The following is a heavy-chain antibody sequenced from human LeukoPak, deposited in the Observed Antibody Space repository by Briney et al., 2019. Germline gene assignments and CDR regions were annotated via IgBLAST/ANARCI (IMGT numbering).Heavy chain of an antibody. D-gene: IGHD3-10*01. V-gene: IGHV1-46*01. Sequence: GASVKVSCKASGYTFTSYYMHWVRQAPGQGLEWMGIINPRGGSTSYAQKFQGRVTMTRDTSTSTVYMELSSLRSEDTAVYYCARKGLWFGELDYWGQGTLVTVSS. CDR2: INPRGGST. CDR1: GYTFTSYY. CDR3: ARKGLWFGELDY. J-gene: IGHJ4*02.